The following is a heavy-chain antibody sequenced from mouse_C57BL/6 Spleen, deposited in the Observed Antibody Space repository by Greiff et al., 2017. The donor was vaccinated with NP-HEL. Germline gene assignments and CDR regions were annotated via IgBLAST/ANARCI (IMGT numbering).Heavy chain of an antibody. V-gene: IGHV5-17*01. J-gene: IGHJ4*01. CDR2: ISSGSSTI. CDR1: GFTFSDYG. CDR3: ARSDYDAMDY. Sequence: EVKLVESGGGLVKPGGSLKLSCAASGFTFSDYGMHWVRQAPEKGLEWVAYISSGSSTIYYADTVKGRFTISRDNAKNNLFLQSTSLRSEDTAMYYCARSDYDAMDYWGQGTSVTVSS.